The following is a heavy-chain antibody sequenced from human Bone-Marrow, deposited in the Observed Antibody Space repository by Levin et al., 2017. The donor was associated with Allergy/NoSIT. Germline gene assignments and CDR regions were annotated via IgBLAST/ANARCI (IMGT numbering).Heavy chain of an antibody. J-gene: IGHJ3*02. D-gene: IGHD3-22*01. CDR1: GFTFSDFY. CDR2: ITGSGSTI. CDR3: ARYQSGSFDI. V-gene: IGHV3-11*04. Sequence: GESLKISCAASGFTFSDFYMSWIRQAPGKGLEWVSYITGSGSTIYYADSVKGRFTISRDNSKNTLFLQMNTLRPDDTAMYFCARYQSGSFDIWGQGTMVIVSS.